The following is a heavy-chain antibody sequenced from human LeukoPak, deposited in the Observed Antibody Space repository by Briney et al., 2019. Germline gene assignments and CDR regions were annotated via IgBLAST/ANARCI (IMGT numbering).Heavy chain of an antibody. CDR2: INHSGSI. CDR3: AREECSGGSCYCTY. J-gene: IGHJ4*02. V-gene: IGHV4-34*01. D-gene: IGHD2-15*01. CDR1: GGSFSGYY. Sequence: SETLSLTCAVYGGSFSGYYWSWIRQPPGKGLEWIGEINHSGSINHNPSLKSRVTISVDTSKNQFSLKLSSVTAADTAVYYCAREECSGGSCYCTYWGQGTLVTVSS.